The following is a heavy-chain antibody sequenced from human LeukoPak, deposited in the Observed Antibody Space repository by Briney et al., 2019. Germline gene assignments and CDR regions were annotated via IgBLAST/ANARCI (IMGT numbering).Heavy chain of an antibody. J-gene: IGHJ4*02. CDR3: TRAPYYYSSGYYFDY. CDR1: GFTFSDHY. D-gene: IGHD3-22*01. CDR2: TRNKANSYTT. Sequence: GGSLRLSCAASGFTFSDHYMDWVRQAPGKGLEWVGRTRNKANSYTTEYAASVKGRFTISRDDSKTIAYVQMNSLKTEDTAVYYCTRAPYYYSSGYYFDYWGQGTLVTVSS. V-gene: IGHV3-72*01.